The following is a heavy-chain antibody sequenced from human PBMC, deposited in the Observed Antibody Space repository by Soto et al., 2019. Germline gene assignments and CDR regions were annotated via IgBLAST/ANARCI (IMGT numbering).Heavy chain of an antibody. V-gene: IGHV3-23*01. CDR1: GFTFSSYA. CDR2: FSGGRDTT. Sequence: ASVKVSCVASGFTFSSYAMSWVRQAPGQRLEWVATFSGGRDTTWHADSVKGRFTVSRDSSKNTLSLQMNSLRPEDTALYYCAKATSATCTGSICYSFDYWGQGTLVTVSS. D-gene: IGHD2-21*01. J-gene: IGHJ4*02. CDR3: AKATSATCTGSICYSFDY.